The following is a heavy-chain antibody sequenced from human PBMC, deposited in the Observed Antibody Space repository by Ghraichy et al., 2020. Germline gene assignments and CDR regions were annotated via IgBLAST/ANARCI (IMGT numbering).Heavy chain of an antibody. CDR1: GFTVSIKY. Sequence: GGSLRLSCTASGFTVSIKYMSWVRQAPGKGLEWVSLIYAGGSTYYANSVKGRFTISRDNSKNTLYLQMNSLRAEDTAVYYCAREGEDLGVSWGQGTLVTVSS. J-gene: IGHJ4*02. V-gene: IGHV3-53*01. D-gene: IGHD3-16*01. CDR3: AREGEDLGVS. CDR2: IYAGGST.